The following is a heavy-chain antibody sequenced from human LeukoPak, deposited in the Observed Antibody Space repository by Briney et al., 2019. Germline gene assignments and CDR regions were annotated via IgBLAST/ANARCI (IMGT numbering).Heavy chain of an antibody. V-gene: IGHV4-59*01. D-gene: IGHD2-2*01. CDR2: IYYSGST. Sequence: SETLSLTCTVSGGSISSYYWSWIRQPPGKGLEWIGYIYYSGSTNYNPSLKSRVTISVDTSKNQFSLKLSSVTAADTAVYYCASSNIVVVPDHPKFDYWGQGTLVTVSS. J-gene: IGHJ4*02. CDR3: ASSNIVVVPDHPKFDY. CDR1: GGSISSYY.